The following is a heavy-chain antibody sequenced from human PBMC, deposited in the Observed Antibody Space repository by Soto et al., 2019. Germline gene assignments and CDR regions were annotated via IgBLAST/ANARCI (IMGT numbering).Heavy chain of an antibody. CDR1: GGSISSYY. D-gene: IGHD3-9*01. V-gene: IGHV4-59*01. Sequence: PSETLSLTCTVSGGSISSYYWSWIRQPPGKGLEWIGYIYYSGSTNYNPSLKSRVTISVDTSKNQFSLKLSSVTAADTAVYYCARSYYDILTGYSLGYWGQGTLVTV. CDR3: ARSYYDILTGYSLGY. J-gene: IGHJ4*02. CDR2: IYYSGST.